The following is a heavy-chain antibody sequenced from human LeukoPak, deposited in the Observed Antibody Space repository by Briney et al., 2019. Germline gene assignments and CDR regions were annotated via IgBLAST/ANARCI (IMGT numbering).Heavy chain of an antibody. V-gene: IGHV3-74*01. D-gene: IGHD6-19*01. CDR3: AREIYISGWRKFDS. CDR1: GFTFNNYW. Sequence: GGSLRLSCAASGFTFNNYWMHWVRQVPGKGLVWVSRINSDGSSTSYADSVKGRFTISRDNAKNTLYLQMNSLRAEDTSVYYCAREIYISGWRKFDSWGQGTLVTVSS. J-gene: IGHJ4*02. CDR2: INSDGSST.